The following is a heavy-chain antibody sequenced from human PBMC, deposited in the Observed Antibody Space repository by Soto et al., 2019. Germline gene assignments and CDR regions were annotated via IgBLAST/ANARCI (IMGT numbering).Heavy chain of an antibody. J-gene: IGHJ6*02. CDR3: AIGWAVAGTRIDQYYYGMDI. CDR1: GGTFSSYA. D-gene: IGHD6-19*01. Sequence: QVQLVQSGADVKKPGSSVKVSCKASGGTFSSYAISWVRQAPGQGLEWMGGIIPIFGTTNYAQKFQGRVTITADESTSTAYMELSSLRSADTAVYYCAIGWAVAGTRIDQYYYGMDIWGQGTTVTVSS. CDR2: IIPIFGTT. V-gene: IGHV1-69*01.